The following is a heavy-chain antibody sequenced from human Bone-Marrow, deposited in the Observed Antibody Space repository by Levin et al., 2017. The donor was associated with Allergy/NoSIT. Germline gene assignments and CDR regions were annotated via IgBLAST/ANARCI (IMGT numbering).Heavy chain of an antibody. V-gene: IGHV3-30*04. J-gene: IGHJ6*02. CDR2: ISYDGSNK. Sequence: PGGSLRLSCAASGFTFSSYAMHWVRQAPGKGLEWVAVISYDGSNKYYADSVKGRFTISRDNSKNTLYLQMNSLRAEDTAVYYCASSRITIFGVVIPNMGDYGMDVWGQGTTVTVSS. CDR1: GFTFSSYA. D-gene: IGHD3-3*01. CDR3: ASSRITIFGVVIPNMGDYGMDV.